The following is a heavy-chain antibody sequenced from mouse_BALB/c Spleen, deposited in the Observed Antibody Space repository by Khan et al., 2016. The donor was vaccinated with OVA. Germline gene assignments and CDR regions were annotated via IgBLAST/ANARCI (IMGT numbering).Heavy chain of an antibody. Sequence: VQLQESGAELVKPGASVKLSCKASGYTFTSYWMHWVKQRPGQGLAWIGYINPSDGRTHYNENFKSKATLTVDKSSSTAYMQLSSLTSEDSAVYYCTRGGFGSLAYWGQGTLVTVAA. CDR1: GYTFTSYW. D-gene: IGHD2-2*01. J-gene: IGHJ3*01. CDR2: INPSDGRT. V-gene: IGHV1S81*02. CDR3: TRGGFGSLAY.